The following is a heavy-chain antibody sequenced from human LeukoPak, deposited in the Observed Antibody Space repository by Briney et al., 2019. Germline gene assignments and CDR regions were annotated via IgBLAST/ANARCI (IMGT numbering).Heavy chain of an antibody. Sequence: PSETLSLTCTVSGGSISSYYWSWIRQPPGKGLEWIGYIYYSGSTNYNPSLKSRVTISVDTSKNQFSLKLSSVTAADTAVYYCAREKIDYDYVWGSYRQIYYFDYWGQGTLVTVSS. CDR2: IYYSGST. CDR3: AREKIDYDYVWGSYRQIYYFDY. V-gene: IGHV4-59*01. D-gene: IGHD3-16*02. CDR1: GGSISSYY. J-gene: IGHJ4*02.